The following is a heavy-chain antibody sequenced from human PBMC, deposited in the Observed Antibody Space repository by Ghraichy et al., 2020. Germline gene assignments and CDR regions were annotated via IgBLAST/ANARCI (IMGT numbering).Heavy chain of an antibody. CDR2: IKQDGSEK. CDR1: GFTLNSYC. J-gene: IGHJ6*02. D-gene: IGHD3-10*01. CDR3: ARQLGSGRYSGMDV. Sequence: GESLNISCEASGFTLNSYCMSWVRQAPGKGLEWVANIKQDGSEKNYVDSVKGRFTISRDNAENSLYLQMSSLRAEDTAVYYCARQLGSGRYSGMDVWGQGTTVTVAS. V-gene: IGHV3-7*01.